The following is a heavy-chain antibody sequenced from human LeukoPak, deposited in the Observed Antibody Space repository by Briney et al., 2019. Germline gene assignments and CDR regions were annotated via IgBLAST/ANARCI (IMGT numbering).Heavy chain of an antibody. J-gene: IGHJ5*02. D-gene: IGHD3-22*01. Sequence: ASVKVSCKASGYTFTGYYMHWVRQAPGQGLEWMGRINPNSGGTNYAQKFQGRVTMTRDTSISTAYMELSRLRSDDTAVYYCARDNYYDSSGYSTQPGLDPWGQGTLVTVSS. CDR2: INPNSGGT. CDR1: GYTFTGYY. CDR3: ARDNYYDSSGYSTQPGLDP. V-gene: IGHV1-2*06.